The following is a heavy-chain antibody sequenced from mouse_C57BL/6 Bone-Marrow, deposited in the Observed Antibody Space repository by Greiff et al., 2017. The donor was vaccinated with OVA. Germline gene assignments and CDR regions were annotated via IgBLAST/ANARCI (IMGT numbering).Heavy chain of an antibody. CDR3: ARIYDGYRYFDY. Sequence: VQLQQSGAELVKPGASVKISCKASGYAFSSYWMNWVKQRPGKGLEWIGQIYPGDGDTNYNGKFKGKATLTADKSSSTAYMQLSSLTSEDSAVYFCARIYDGYRYFDYWGQGTTLTVSS. CDR2: IYPGDGDT. V-gene: IGHV1-80*01. J-gene: IGHJ2*01. CDR1: GYAFSSYW. D-gene: IGHD2-3*01.